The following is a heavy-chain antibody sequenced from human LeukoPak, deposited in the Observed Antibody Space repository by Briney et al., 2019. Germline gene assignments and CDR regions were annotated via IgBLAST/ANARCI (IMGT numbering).Heavy chain of an antibody. V-gene: IGHV3-21*01. CDR2: ISSSSSYI. Sequence: GGSLRLSCAASGFTFSSYSMNWVRQAPGKGLEWVSSISSSSSYIYYADSVKGRFTISRDNAKNSLYLQMNSLRAEVTAVYYCARDDLYCSGGSCYSDVWGKGTTVTVSS. J-gene: IGHJ6*04. CDR3: ARDDLYCSGGSCYSDV. D-gene: IGHD2-15*01. CDR1: GFTFSSYS.